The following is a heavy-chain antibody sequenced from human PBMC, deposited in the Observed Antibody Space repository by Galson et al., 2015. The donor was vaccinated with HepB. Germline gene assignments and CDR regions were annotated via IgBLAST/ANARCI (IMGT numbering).Heavy chain of an antibody. J-gene: IGHJ4*02. CDR2: IWSDGSNK. CDR3: ARDGGALATVWGY. CDR1: GFTFNTYG. D-gene: IGHD4-11*01. V-gene: IGHV3-33*01. Sequence: SLRLSCAASGFTFNTYGMHWVRQAPGKGLEWVAVIWSDGSNKYYADSVKGRFTISRDNSKNTLNLQMNSLRAEDTAVYYCARDGGALATVWGYWGQGILVTVSS.